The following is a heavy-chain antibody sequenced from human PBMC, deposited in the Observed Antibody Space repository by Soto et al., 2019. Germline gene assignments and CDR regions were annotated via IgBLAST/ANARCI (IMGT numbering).Heavy chain of an antibody. CDR2: IYYSGST. J-gene: IGHJ4*02. D-gene: IGHD6-13*01. Sequence: SETLSLTCTVSGGSISSYYWSWIRQPPGKGLEWIGYIYYSGSTNYNPPLKSRVTISVDTSKNQFSLKLSSVTAADTAVYYCARALLGQLVPFDYWGQGTLVTVSS. CDR3: ARALLGQLVPFDY. CDR1: GGSISSYY. V-gene: IGHV4-59*01.